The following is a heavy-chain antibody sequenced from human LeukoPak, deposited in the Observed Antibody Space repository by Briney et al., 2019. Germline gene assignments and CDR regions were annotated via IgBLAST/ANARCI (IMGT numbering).Heavy chain of an antibody. CDR3: ATEVSDDFWSGYYFRHFDY. Sequence: SETLSLTCTVSGGSISSGDYYWSWIRQPPGKGLEWIGYIYYSGSTYYNPSLKSRVTISVDTSKNQFSLKLSSVTAADTAVYYCATEVSDDFWSGYYFRHFDYWGQGTLVTVSS. J-gene: IGHJ4*02. CDR1: GGSISSGDYY. CDR2: IYYSGST. V-gene: IGHV4-30-4*08. D-gene: IGHD3-3*01.